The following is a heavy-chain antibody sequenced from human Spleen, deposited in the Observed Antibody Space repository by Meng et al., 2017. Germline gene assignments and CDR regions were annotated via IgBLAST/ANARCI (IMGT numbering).Heavy chain of an antibody. V-gene: IGHV3-15*01. D-gene: IGHD6-13*01. CDR3: ATGAAAADH. CDR1: GFSFTDAW. Sequence: QLVESGGGVVKPGGSLRLSCVASGFSFTDAWMSWVRQAPGKGLEWVGRIKSNSDGGTTDYAAPVKGRFTISRDDSKNTLYLQMNSLITEDTAVYFCATGAAAADHWGQGTLVTVSS. CDR2: IKSNSDGGTT. J-gene: IGHJ4*02.